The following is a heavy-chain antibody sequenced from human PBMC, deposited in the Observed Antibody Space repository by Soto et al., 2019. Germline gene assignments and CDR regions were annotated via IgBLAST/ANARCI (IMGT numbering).Heavy chain of an antibody. CDR1: GFIFNNYA. CDR2: ITWNSGNI. CDR3: AKDTGDSSGYYYYYYYGMDV. D-gene: IGHD3-22*01. Sequence: SLRLSCAASGFIFNNYAMHWVRQAPGKGLEWVSGITWNSGNIGYADSVKGRFTISRDNAENSLYLQMNSLRPEDTALYYCAKDTGDSSGYYYYYYYGMDVWGQGNTVTVS. V-gene: IGHV3-9*01. J-gene: IGHJ6*02.